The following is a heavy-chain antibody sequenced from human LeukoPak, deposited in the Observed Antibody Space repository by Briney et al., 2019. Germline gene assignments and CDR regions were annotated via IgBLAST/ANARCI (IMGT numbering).Heavy chain of an antibody. Sequence: GGSLRLSCAASGFTFRSYSMDWVRQAPGKGLEWVSHISSGSNSINYADSVKGRFTISRDNAKNSLLLQMNSLREEDTAVYYCARGPSNRHFDYWGQGTLVTVSS. V-gene: IGHV3-48*02. CDR1: GFTFRSYS. CDR3: ARGPSNRHFDY. CDR2: ISSGSNSI. D-gene: IGHD2/OR15-2a*01. J-gene: IGHJ4*02.